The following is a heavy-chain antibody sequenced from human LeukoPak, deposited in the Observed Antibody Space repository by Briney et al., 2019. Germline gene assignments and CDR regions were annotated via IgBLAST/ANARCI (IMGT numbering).Heavy chain of an antibody. D-gene: IGHD3-10*01. CDR1: GFTFSGYA. J-gene: IGHJ5*02. CDR2: ISRSGDNT. Sequence: PGGSLRLSSAASGFTFSGYAMSWVRQAPGKGLQWVSTISRSGDNTYYADSVKGRFTISRDNSKNTLYVQMNSLRAEDTAIYYCAKAGANWFDPWGQGTLVTVSS. CDR3: AKAGANWFDP. V-gene: IGHV3-23*01.